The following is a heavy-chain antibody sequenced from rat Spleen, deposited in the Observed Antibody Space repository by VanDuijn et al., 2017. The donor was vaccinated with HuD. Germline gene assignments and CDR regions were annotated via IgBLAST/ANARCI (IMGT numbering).Heavy chain of an antibody. Sequence: EVQLVESGGGLVQPGRSLKLSCAASGFTFSNYDMAWVRQAPTKGLEWVASISPSGGSTYYRDSVKGRFTVSRDNAKSTLYLQMDSLRSEDTATYYCARRPLDYSSYISYYWYFDFWGPGTMVTVSS. D-gene: IGHD1-2*01. CDR2: ISPSGGST. V-gene: IGHV5-25*01. CDR3: ARRPLDYSSYISYYWYFDF. CDR1: GFTFSNYD. J-gene: IGHJ1*01.